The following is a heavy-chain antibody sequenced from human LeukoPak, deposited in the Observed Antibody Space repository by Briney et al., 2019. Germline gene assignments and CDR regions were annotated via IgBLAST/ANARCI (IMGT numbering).Heavy chain of an antibody. CDR1: GYTFTGYY. J-gene: IGHJ3*02. Sequence: ASVKVSYKASGYTFTGYYMHWVRQAPGQGLEWMGWINPNSGGTNYAQKFQGRVTMTRDTSISTAYMELSRLRSDDTAVYYCARDHTFRYSSSRSEVAFDIWGQGTMVTVSS. D-gene: IGHD6-6*01. CDR3: ARDHTFRYSSSRSEVAFDI. V-gene: IGHV1-2*02. CDR2: INPNSGGT.